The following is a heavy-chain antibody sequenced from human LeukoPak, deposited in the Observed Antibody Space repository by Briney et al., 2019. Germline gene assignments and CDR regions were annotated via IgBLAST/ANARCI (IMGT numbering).Heavy chain of an antibody. CDR2: ISSSSSTI. Sequence: GGSLRLSCAASGFTFSSYSMNWVRQAPGKGLEWVSYISSSSSTIYYADSVKGRFTISRDNAKNSLYLQMNSLRAEDTAVFYCARDVYFDYWGQGTLVTVPS. V-gene: IGHV3-48*01. CDR3: ARDVYFDY. J-gene: IGHJ4*02. CDR1: GFTFSSYS.